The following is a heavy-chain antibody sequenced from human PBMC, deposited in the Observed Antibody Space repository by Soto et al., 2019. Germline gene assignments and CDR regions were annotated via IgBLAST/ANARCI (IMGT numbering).Heavy chain of an antibody. Sequence: VNLDCKTSGYTFTGYYIHWVRQAPGQGLEWMGWISPDSGGTNYAQKFQGRVTMTRDTSISTAYMELSWLKSDDTAVYYCAIVSSTGYHYHLYSYCGQGSLVSVSS. V-gene: IGHV1-2*02. D-gene: IGHD5-12*01. CDR1: GYTFTGYY. J-gene: IGHJ4*02. CDR3: AIVSSTGYHYHLYSY. CDR2: ISPDSGGT.